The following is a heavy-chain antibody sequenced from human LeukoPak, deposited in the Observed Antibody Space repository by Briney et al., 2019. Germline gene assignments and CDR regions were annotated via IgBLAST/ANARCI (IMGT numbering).Heavy chain of an antibody. D-gene: IGHD3-22*01. CDR2: ISSSSTI. J-gene: IGHJ4*02. Sequence: GRSLRLSCAASGFTFSSYSMNWVRQAPGKGLEWVSYISSSSTIYYADSVKGRFTISRDNAKNSLYLQMNSLRAEDTAVYYCARNRWLSPRFDRYYFDYWGQGTLVTVSS. CDR3: ARNRWLSPRFDRYYFDY. CDR1: GFTFSSYS. V-gene: IGHV3-48*01.